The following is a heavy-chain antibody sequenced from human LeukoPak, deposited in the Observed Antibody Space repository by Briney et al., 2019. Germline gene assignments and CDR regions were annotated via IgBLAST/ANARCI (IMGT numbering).Heavy chain of an antibody. CDR1: GYTFTSYG. CDR3: ARMGPAAAGTTPNWFDP. Sequence: ASVKVSCKASGYTFTSYGISWVRQAPGQGLEWMGWISAYNGNTNYAQKLQGRVTMTTDTSTSTAYMGLRSLRSDDTAVYYCARMGPAAAGTTPNWFDPWGQGTLVTVSS. J-gene: IGHJ5*02. D-gene: IGHD6-13*01. CDR2: ISAYNGNT. V-gene: IGHV1-18*01.